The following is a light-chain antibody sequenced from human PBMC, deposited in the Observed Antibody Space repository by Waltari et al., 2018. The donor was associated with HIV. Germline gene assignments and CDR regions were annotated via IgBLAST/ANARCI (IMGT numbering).Light chain of an antibody. V-gene: IGLV2-8*01. CDR2: EVT. CDR1: SSAIGGYNY. J-gene: IGLJ2*01. Sequence: QSALTQPPSASGSPGQSVTMSSTGTSSAIGGYNYVSWYQQHPGKAPKLIMTEVTKRSSGVPDRFSGSKSGNTASLTVSGLQAEDEAHYYCSSYAPTNKFYVLFGGGTTLTVL. CDR3: SSYAPTNKFYVL.